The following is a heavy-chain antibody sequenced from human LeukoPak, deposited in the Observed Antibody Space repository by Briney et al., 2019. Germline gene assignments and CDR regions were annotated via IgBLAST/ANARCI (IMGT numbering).Heavy chain of an antibody. J-gene: IGHJ4*02. V-gene: IGHV4-59*08. CDR2: IYYSGST. CDR1: GGSISSYY. Sequence: ASETLSLTCTVSGGSISSYYWSWIRQPPGKELEWLGYIYYSGSTNYNPSLKSRVTISVDTSKNQFSLKLSSVTAADTAVYYCARATRRDGYNFGVWGQGTLVTVSS. D-gene: IGHD5-12*01. CDR3: ARATRRDGYNFGV.